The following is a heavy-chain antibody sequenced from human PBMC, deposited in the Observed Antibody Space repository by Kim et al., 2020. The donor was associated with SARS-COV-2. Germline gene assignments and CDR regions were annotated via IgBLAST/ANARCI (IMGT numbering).Heavy chain of an antibody. Sequence: SETLSLTCTVSGGSISSGGYYWSWIRQHPGKGLEWIGYIYYSGSTYYNPSLKSRVTISVDTSKNQFSLKLSSVTAADTAVYYCARAHSFYYDSSGYRYFDYWGQGTLVTVSS. D-gene: IGHD3-22*01. CDR1: GGSISSGGYY. V-gene: IGHV4-31*03. CDR2: IYYSGST. CDR3: ARAHSFYYDSSGYRYFDY. J-gene: IGHJ4*02.